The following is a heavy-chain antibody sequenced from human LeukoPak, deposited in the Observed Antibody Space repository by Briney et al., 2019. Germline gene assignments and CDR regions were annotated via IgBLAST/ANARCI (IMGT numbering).Heavy chain of an antibody. D-gene: IGHD1-14*01. CDR1: GFTFSDYW. Sequence: GGSLRLSCALSGFTFSDYWMSWVRQAPGKGLEWVANIKQDGSEKHYVDSVKGRFTISRDNAKNSLYLQMNSLRAEDTAVYYCARHTTLDPWGQGALVTVSS. V-gene: IGHV3-7*01. CDR2: IKQDGSEK. CDR3: ARHTTLDP. J-gene: IGHJ5*02.